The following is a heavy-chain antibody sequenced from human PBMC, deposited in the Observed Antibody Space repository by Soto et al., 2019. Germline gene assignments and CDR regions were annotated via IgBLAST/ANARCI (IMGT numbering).Heavy chain of an antibody. CDR3: ARREDYYYYGMDV. CDR1: GYSFTNYW. Sequence: GESLKISCQGSGYSFTNYWIGWVRQMPGKGLEWVGIIYPGDSDTRYSPSFQGQGSISVDDSINTAYLQWSSLKASDTAMYYCARREDYYYYGMDVWGQGTTVTVSS. CDR2: IYPGDSDT. V-gene: IGHV5-51*01. J-gene: IGHJ6*02.